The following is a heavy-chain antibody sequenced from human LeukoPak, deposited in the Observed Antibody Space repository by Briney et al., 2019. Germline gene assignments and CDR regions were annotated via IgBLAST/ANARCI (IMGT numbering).Heavy chain of an antibody. CDR2: IWYDGSNK. D-gene: IGHD2-2*01. CDR3: ARELEYQLPYFDY. V-gene: IGHV3-33*01. CDR1: GFTFSSYG. Sequence: GGSLRLSCAASGFTFSSYGMHWVRQAPGKGLEWVAVIWYDGSNKYYADSVKGRFTTSRDNSKNTLYLQMNSLRAEDTAVYYCARELEYQLPYFDYWGQGTLVTVSS. J-gene: IGHJ4*02.